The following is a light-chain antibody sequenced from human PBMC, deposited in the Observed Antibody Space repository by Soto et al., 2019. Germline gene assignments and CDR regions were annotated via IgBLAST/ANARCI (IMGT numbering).Light chain of an antibody. V-gene: IGKV3-15*01. CDR2: GAS. CDR3: QQDNNWPPIS. J-gene: IGKJ5*01. CDR1: QSVSSN. Sequence: EIVMTQSPATLSVSPGERATLSCRASQSVSSNLAWYQQKPGQAPRLLIYGASTRATVIPARFSGSGSGTEFTLIIISLQSEDFAVYYCQQDNNWPPISFGQGTRLEI.